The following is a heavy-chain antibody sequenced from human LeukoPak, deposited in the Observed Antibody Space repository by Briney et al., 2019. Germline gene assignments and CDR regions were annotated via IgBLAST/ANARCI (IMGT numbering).Heavy chain of an antibody. CDR1: GFTFSSYA. Sequence: GGSLRLSCAASGFTFSSYAMHWVRQAPGKGLEWVAVISYDGSNKYYADSVKGRFTISRDNAKNSLYLQMNSLRAEDTAVYYCAFYYYGSGSYSDDAFDIWGQGTMVTVSS. V-gene: IGHV3-30-3*01. D-gene: IGHD3-10*01. J-gene: IGHJ3*02. CDR3: AFYYYGSGSYSDDAFDI. CDR2: ISYDGSNK.